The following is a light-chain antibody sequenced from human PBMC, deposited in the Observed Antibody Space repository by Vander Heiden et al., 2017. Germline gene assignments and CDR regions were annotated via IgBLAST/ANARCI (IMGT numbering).Light chain of an antibody. Sequence: QAGLTQPPSVSKGLRQTATLTCTGNSNNVGNEGVVWLQQHQGHPPKLLSYRNNNRPSGISERFSASRSGNTASLTITGLQPDDEADYYCSAWDSSLNGHVFGTGTKVTVL. J-gene: IGLJ1*01. CDR1: SNNVGNEG. CDR3: SAWDSSLNGHV. V-gene: IGLV10-54*04. CDR2: RNN.